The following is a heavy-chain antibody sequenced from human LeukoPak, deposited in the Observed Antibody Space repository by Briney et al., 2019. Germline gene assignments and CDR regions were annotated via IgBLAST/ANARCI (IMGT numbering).Heavy chain of an antibody. V-gene: IGHV4-34*01. Sequence: SETLSLTCTVSGGSISSYYWIWIRQSPDMGLQWIGEISHSGGTNFHPSLKSRLTMSVDTSKNQFSLKLTSVTAADSGVYYCARDSYIIGRGFDPWGHGTLVTVSS. J-gene: IGHJ5*02. CDR1: GGSISSYY. CDR3: ARDSYIIGRGFDP. CDR2: ISHSGGT. D-gene: IGHD3-10*01.